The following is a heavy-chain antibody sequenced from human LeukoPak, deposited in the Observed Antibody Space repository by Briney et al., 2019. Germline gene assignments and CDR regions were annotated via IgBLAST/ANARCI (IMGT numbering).Heavy chain of an antibody. CDR3: ARSWYMDSPFDY. D-gene: IGHD6-13*01. CDR2: ISTSGAST. Sequence: GGSLRLSCAASGFTFSSYAMSWVRQAPGKGLEWVSSISTSGASTYYADSVKGRFTFSRDNSKNTLYLQMNSLRAEDTAVYYCARSWYMDSPFDYWGQGTLVTVSS. V-gene: IGHV3-23*01. CDR1: GFTFSSYA. J-gene: IGHJ4*02.